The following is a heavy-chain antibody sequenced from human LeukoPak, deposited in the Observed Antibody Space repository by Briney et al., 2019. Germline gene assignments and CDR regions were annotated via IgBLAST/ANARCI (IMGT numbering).Heavy chain of an antibody. CDR3: SSGFGELLQIDY. Sequence: GGSLRLSCAASGFTFSSYGMHWVRQAPGKGLEWVAVISYDGSNKYYADSVKGRFTIFRDNSKNTLYLQMNSLRAEDTAVYYCSSGFGELLQIDYWGQGTLVTVSS. D-gene: IGHD3-10*01. CDR1: GFTFSSYG. V-gene: IGHV3-30*03. J-gene: IGHJ4*02. CDR2: ISYDGSNK.